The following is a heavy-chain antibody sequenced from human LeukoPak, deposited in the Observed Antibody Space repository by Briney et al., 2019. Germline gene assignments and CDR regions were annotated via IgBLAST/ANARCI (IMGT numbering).Heavy chain of an antibody. CDR1: GYSISSGYY. J-gene: IGHJ4*02. D-gene: IGHD6-13*01. Sequence: KPSETLSLTCTVSGYSISSGYYWGWIRQPPGKGLGGIGSIYHSGSTYYNPSLKSRVTISVDTSKNQFSLKLSSVTAADTAVYYCARSFSSWSPQGVVDYWGQGTLVTVSS. CDR2: IYHSGST. CDR3: ARSFSSWSPQGVVDY. V-gene: IGHV4-38-2*02.